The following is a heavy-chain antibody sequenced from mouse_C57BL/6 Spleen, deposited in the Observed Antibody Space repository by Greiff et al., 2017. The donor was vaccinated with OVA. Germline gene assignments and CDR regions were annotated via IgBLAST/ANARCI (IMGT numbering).Heavy chain of an antibody. CDR2: LDPSDSYT. V-gene: IGHV1-69*01. D-gene: IGHD1-1*01. CDR3: ASYGSSYYFDV. CDR1: GYTFTSYW. J-gene: IGHJ1*03. Sequence: QVQLQQPGAELVMPGASVKLSCKASGYTFTSYWMHWVKQRPGQGLEWIGELDPSDSYTNYNQKFKGKSTLTVDKSSSTAYMQLSRLPSEDSAVYYCASYGSSYYFDVWGTGTTVTVSS.